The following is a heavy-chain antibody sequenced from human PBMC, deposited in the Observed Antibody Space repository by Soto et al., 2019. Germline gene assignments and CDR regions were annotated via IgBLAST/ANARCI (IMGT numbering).Heavy chain of an antibody. CDR2: MNPNSGNT. D-gene: IGHD3-10*01. Sequence: QVRLVQSGGGVKKPGASVKVSCKASGYTFTSYDINWVRQATGQGLEWMGWMNPNSGNTGYAQKFQGRVTMTRNTSISKAYMALSSLRSEDTAVYYCARNVGSGSDSYHYYYSYMDVWRKGTTVTVSS. CDR1: GYTFTSYD. J-gene: IGHJ6*03. CDR3: ARNVGSGSDSYHYYYSYMDV. V-gene: IGHV1-8*01.